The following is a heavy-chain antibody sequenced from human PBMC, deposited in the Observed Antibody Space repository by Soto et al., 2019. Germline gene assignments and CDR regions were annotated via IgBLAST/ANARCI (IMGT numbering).Heavy chain of an antibody. CDR1: GGSFSGYY. Sequence: SETLSLTCAVYGGSFSGYYWSWIRQPPGKGLEWIGEINHSGSTNYNPSLKSRVTISVDTSKNQFSLKLSSVTAADTAVYYCARYHFWSGYHDYWGQGTLVTVSS. CDR3: ARYHFWSGYHDY. V-gene: IGHV4-34*01. D-gene: IGHD3-3*01. J-gene: IGHJ4*02. CDR2: INHSGST.